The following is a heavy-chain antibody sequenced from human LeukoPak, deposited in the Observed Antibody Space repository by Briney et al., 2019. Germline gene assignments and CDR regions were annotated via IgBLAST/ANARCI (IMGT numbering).Heavy chain of an antibody. V-gene: IGHV1-2*02. Sequence: ASVKVSCKASGYTFTGYFIHWVRQAPGQGLEWMGWINPNSGDTNYEQKFQGRVTMTRDTSISTAYMELSRLRSDDTAVYYCAISDYGGKSPPLDYWGQGTLVTVSS. CDR2: INPNSGDT. CDR1: GYTFTGYF. J-gene: IGHJ4*02. D-gene: IGHD4-23*01. CDR3: AISDYGGKSPPLDY.